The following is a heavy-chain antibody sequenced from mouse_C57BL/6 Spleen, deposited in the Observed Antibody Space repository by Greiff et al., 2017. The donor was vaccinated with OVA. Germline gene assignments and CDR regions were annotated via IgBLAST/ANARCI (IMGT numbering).Heavy chain of an antibody. D-gene: IGHD2-4*01. Sequence: QVQLQQPGAELVRPGSSVKLSCKASGYTFTSYWMHWVKQRPIHGLEWIGNIDPSDSETHYNQKFKDKATLTVDKSSSTAYMQLSSLTSEDSAVYYCARVGGYDYDKDFDVWGTGTTVTVSS. CDR2: IDPSDSET. CDR3: ARVGGYDYDKDFDV. CDR1: GYTFTSYW. J-gene: IGHJ1*03. V-gene: IGHV1-52*01.